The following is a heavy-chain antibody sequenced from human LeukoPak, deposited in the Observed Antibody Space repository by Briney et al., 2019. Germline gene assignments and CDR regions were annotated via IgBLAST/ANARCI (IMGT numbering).Heavy chain of an antibody. CDR3: ARDPLRDIVVVPAAISLKMNWFDP. CDR2: IKQDGSEK. J-gene: IGHJ5*02. V-gene: IGHV3-7*01. CDR1: GFTFSSYW. D-gene: IGHD2-2*01. Sequence: GGSLRLSCAASGFTFSSYWMSWVRQAPGKGLEWVANIKQDGSEKYYVDSVKGRSTISRDNAKNSLYLQMNSLRAEDTAVYYCARDPLRDIVVVPAAISLKMNWFDPWGQGTLVTVSS.